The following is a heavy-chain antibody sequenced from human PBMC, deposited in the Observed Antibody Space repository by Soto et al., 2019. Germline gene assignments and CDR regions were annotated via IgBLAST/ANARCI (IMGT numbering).Heavy chain of an antibody. CDR1: GGSISSGGYS. D-gene: IGHD1-1*01. J-gene: IGHJ6*02. CDR3: ARGRAGTYYYYYGMDV. Sequence: PSETLSLTCAVSGGSISSGGYSWSWIRQPPGKGLEWIGYIYHSGSTYYNPSLKSRVTISVDRSKNQFSLKLSSVTAADTAVYYCARGRAGTYYYYYGMDVWGQGTTVTVSS. CDR2: IYHSGST. V-gene: IGHV4-30-2*01.